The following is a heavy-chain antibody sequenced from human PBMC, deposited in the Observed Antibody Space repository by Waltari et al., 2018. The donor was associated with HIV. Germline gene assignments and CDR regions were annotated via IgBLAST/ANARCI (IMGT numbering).Heavy chain of an antibody. CDR1: GYTFTSYY. J-gene: IGHJ6*02. Sequence: QVQLVQSGAEVKKPGASVKVSCKASGYTFTSYYMHWVRPAPGQRLEWMGKINPSGGSTSYAQKFQGRVTMTRDTSTSTVYMELSSLRSEDTAVYYCARSDPPPRFGESSLIYYYYYGMDVWGQGTTVTVSS. D-gene: IGHD3-10*01. CDR2: INPSGGST. CDR3: ARSDPPPRFGESSLIYYYYYGMDV. V-gene: IGHV1-46*03.